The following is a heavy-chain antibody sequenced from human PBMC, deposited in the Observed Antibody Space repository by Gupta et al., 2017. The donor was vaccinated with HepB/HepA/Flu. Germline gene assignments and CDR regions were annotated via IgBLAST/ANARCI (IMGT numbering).Heavy chain of an antibody. CDR2: ISGSGGST. CDR1: GFTFSSYA. Sequence: EVQLLESGGGLVQPGGSLRLSCAASGFTFSSYAMSWVRQAPGKGLEWVSAISGSGGSTYYADSVKGRFTISRDNSKNTLYLQMNSLRAEDTAVYYCAKDPHPASLHRLGFDYWGQGTLVTVSS. CDR3: AKDPHPASLHRLGFDY. V-gene: IGHV3-23*01. D-gene: IGHD3-16*01. J-gene: IGHJ4*02.